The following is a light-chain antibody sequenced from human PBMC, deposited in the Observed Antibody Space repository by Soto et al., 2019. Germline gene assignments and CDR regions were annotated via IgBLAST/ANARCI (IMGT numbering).Light chain of an antibody. V-gene: IGKV1-39*01. CDR1: QSISSY. J-gene: IGKJ5*01. CDR3: QQSYSTPLIT. Sequence: DIQMTQSPSSLSASVGDIVTITCRASQSISSYLNWYQQKPGKAPKLLIYAASSLQSGVPSRFSGSGSGTDFTLTISSLQPEDSATYYCQQSYSTPLITFGQGTRLEIK. CDR2: AAS.